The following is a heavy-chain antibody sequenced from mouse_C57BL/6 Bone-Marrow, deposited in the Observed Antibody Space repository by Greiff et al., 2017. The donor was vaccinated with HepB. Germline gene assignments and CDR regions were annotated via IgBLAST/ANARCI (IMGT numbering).Heavy chain of an antibody. J-gene: IGHJ1*03. Sequence: QVQLQQPGAELVRPGSSVKLSCKASGYTFTSYWMHWVKQRPIQGLEWIGNIDPSDSETHYNQKFKDKATLPVDKSSSTAYMQLSSLTSEDSAVYYCARCGGWYFDVWGTGTTVTVSS. CDR2: IDPSDSET. CDR1: GYTFTSYW. V-gene: IGHV1-52*01. CDR3: ARCGGWYFDV.